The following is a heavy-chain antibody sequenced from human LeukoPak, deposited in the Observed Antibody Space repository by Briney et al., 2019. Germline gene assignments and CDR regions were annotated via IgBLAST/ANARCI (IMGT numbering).Heavy chain of an antibody. V-gene: IGHV3-23*01. CDR2: ISGSGGST. J-gene: IGHJ4*02. CDR1: GFTFSSYA. D-gene: IGHD6-19*01. CDR3: AKQWLLRGGYYFDY. Sequence: PGGSLRLSCEASGFTFSSYAMSWVRQAPGKGLEWVSAISGSGGSTYYADSVKGRFTISRDNSKNTLYLQMNSLRAEDTAVYYCAKQWLLRGGYYFDYWGQGTLVTVSS.